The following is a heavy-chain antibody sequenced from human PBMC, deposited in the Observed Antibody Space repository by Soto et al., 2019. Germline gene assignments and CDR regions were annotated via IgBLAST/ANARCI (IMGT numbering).Heavy chain of an antibody. CDR2: IYYSGST. CDR3: ARNGLTGLSRYFDK. D-gene: IGHD3-16*01. Sequence: SETLSLTCSVSGVSISSGDSYWNWIRLHPGKGLEWIGSIYYSGSTFYNPSFESRVSISVDTSKNHFSLEVDSVSAADTAVYFCARNGLTGLSRYFDKWGQGILVTVSS. J-gene: IGHJ4*02. CDR1: GVSISSGDSY. V-gene: IGHV4-31*03.